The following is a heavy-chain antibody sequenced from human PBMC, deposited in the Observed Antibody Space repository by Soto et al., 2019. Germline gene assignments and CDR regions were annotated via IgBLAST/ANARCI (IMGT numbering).Heavy chain of an antibody. Sequence: HGESLKISCKGSGSSFTSRWITWVRQMPGKGLEWMGRIDPSDSYTSYSPSFQGHVTISRDNAKNSLYLQMNSLRAEDTAVYYCARDWDHCGGDCYSSSNYYYYGMDVWGQGTTVTVSS. D-gene: IGHD2-21*02. V-gene: IGHV5-10-1*01. CDR1: GSSFTSRW. J-gene: IGHJ6*02. CDR3: ARDWDHCGGDCYSSSNYYYYGMDV. CDR2: IDPSDSYT.